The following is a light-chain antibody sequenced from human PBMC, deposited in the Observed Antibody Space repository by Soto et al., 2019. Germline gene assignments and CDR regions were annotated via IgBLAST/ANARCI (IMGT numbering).Light chain of an antibody. CDR2: DAS. CDR1: QSVSNF. J-gene: IGKJ1*01. CDR3: QQRSNWPWT. Sequence: EIVLTQSPATLSLSPGERATLSCRASQSVSNFLAWYQQKPGQAPRLLISDASNRATGIPGRFSGSGSGTDFSLPISSLEPEDFAVYYCQQRSNWPWTFGQGTKVAIK. V-gene: IGKV3-11*01.